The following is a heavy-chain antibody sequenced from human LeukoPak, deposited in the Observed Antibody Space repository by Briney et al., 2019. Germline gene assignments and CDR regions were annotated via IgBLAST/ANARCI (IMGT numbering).Heavy chain of an antibody. D-gene: IGHD2-21*01. J-gene: IGHJ4*02. Sequence: SETLSLTCAVSGYSISSGYYWGWIRQPPGKGLEWIGSIYHSGSTYYNPSLKSRVTISVDTSKNQFSLKLSSVTAADTAVYYCARGRAIRGGNLDYWGQGTLVTVSS. V-gene: IGHV4-38-2*01. CDR3: ARGRAIRGGNLDY. CDR1: GYSISSGYY. CDR2: IYHSGST.